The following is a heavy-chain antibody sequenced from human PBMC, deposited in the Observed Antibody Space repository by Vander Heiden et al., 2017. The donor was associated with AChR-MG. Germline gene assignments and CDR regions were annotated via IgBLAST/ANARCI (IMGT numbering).Heavy chain of an antibody. Sequence: QVQLVQSGAEVKKPGASVKVSCKASGYTFTSYYMHWVRQAPGQGLEWMGIINPSGGSTSYAQKFQGRVTMTRDTSTSTVYMELSSLRSEDTAVYYCARDVGSTMIVVASNWFDPWGQGTLVTVSS. V-gene: IGHV1-46*01. J-gene: IGHJ5*02. D-gene: IGHD3-22*01. CDR1: GYTFTSYY. CDR3: ARDVGSTMIVVASNWFDP. CDR2: INPSGGST.